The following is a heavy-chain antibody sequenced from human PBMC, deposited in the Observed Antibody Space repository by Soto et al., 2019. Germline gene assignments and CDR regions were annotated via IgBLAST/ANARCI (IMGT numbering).Heavy chain of an antibody. Sequence: AMHWVRQAPGKGLEWVSGISWNSGSIGYADSVKGRFTISRDNAKNSLYLQMNSLRAEDTALYYCAKDPYYDSSGYYSYYFDYWGQGTLVTVSS. CDR3: AKDPYYDSSGYYSYYFDY. D-gene: IGHD3-22*01. J-gene: IGHJ4*02. CDR2: ISWNSGSI. V-gene: IGHV3-9*01. CDR1: A.